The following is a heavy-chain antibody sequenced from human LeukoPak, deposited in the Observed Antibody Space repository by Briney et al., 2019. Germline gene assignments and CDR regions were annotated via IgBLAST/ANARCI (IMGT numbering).Heavy chain of an antibody. Sequence: GGSLRLSCAASGLSFSNYGMHWVRQAPGKGLEWVAIIRYDGSTKYYADSVEGRFTISRDNSKNTLYLQMNSLRAEDTAVYYCARVGARQILEYWGQGTLVTVSS. CDR3: ARVGARQILEY. V-gene: IGHV3-30*02. CDR2: IRYDGSTK. D-gene: IGHD4-17*01. J-gene: IGHJ4*02. CDR1: GLSFSNYG.